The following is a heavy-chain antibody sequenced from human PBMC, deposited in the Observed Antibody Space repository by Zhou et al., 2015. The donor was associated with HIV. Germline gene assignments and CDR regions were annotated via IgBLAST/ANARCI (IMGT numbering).Heavy chain of an antibody. V-gene: IGHV3-13*01. Sequence: EVRLVESGGGVVQPGRSLRLSCAASGFTFSNYDMEWVRQPTGKGLEWVSGIGVVDDTYYSDSVKGRFTISRDNAKNSLYLQMNSLRAEDTAVYYCARDEYNWNYGSAFDIWGQGTMVTVSS. CDR1: GFTFSNYD. CDR2: IGVVDDT. CDR3: ARDEYNWNYGSAFDI. D-gene: IGHD1-7*01. J-gene: IGHJ3*02.